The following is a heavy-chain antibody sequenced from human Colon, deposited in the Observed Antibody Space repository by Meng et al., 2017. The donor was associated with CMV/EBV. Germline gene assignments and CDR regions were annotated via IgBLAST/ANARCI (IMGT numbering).Heavy chain of an antibody. J-gene: IGHJ5*02. CDR3: ASLRFAAAGTGDLDP. CDR2: INSDGSTT. V-gene: IGHV3-74*01. D-gene: IGHD6-13*01. Sequence: SCAASGFTFNSYWMHWVRQAPGKGLVWVSRINSDGSTTNYADSVKGRFTISRDNAKNTLYLQMNSLRAEDTAVYYCASLRFAAAGTGDLDPWGQGTLVTVSS. CDR1: GFTFNSYW.